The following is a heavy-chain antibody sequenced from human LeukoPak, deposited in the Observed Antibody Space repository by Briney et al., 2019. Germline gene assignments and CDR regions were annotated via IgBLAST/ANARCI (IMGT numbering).Heavy chain of an antibody. CDR2: IHPSGML. V-gene: IGHV4-31*03. Sequence: SETLSLTCTVSGASFNTDDQYWNWIRQRPGKGLEWIGSIHPSGMLYNNPSLESRVTMSRDTSENQFSLNPNSVTAADTAVYFCSRGLDSRKLGYWGQGILVTVSS. D-gene: IGHD3-22*01. CDR3: SRGLDSRKLGY. CDR1: GASFNTDDQY. J-gene: IGHJ4*02.